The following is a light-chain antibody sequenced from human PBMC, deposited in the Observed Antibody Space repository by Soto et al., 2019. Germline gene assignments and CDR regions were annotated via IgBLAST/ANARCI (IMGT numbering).Light chain of an antibody. V-gene: IGKV1-5*01. CDR2: DAS. CDR1: QGINKW. CDR3: QKYNSYPYT. J-gene: IGKJ2*01. Sequence: DIQLTQSPSTLSASVGDRISITCRASQGINKWLAWYQQKPGKAPKVLIYDASILESGVPARFSGSGSGTEFTLTITSLQPEDFSTYYCQKYNSYPYTFGQGTNLDIK.